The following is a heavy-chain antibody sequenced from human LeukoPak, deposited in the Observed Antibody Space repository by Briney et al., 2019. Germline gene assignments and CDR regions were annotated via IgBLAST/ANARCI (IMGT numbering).Heavy chain of an antibody. CDR3: ARDRGDTAMAHPFDY. D-gene: IGHD5-18*01. J-gene: IGHJ4*02. V-gene: IGHV4-59*02. CDR1: GGSVSSYD. Sequence: SETLSLTSNVCGGSVSSYDWSWIRQPPGKGLEWIGFISFSGSTNYNPSLKSRVTISIDTSKNQFSLKLSSVTAADTAVYYCARDRGDTAMAHPFDYWGQGTLVTVSS. CDR2: ISFSGST.